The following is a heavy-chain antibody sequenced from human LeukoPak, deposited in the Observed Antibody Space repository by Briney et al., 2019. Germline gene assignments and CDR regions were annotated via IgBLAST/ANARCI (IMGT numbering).Heavy chain of an antibody. CDR3: AKGILGYCSSTSCSEYFQH. CDR1: GFTFSSYA. CDR2: ISGSGGST. D-gene: IGHD2-2*01. Sequence: GGSLRLSCAASGFTFSSYAMCWVRQAPGKGLEWVSAISGSGGSTYYADSVKGRFTISRDNSKNTLYLQMNSLRAEDTAVYYCAKGILGYCSSTSCSEYFQHWGQGTLVTVSS. J-gene: IGHJ1*01. V-gene: IGHV3-23*01.